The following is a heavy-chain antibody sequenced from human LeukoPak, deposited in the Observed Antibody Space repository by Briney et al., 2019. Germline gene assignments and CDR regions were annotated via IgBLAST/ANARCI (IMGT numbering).Heavy chain of an antibody. Sequence: SVKVSCKASGGTFGSYAFSWVRQAPGQGLEWMGGIIPIVGTTNYAQMFQGRVTITADESTSTAYMELSSLRSEDTAVYYCARGGYYYDSSGYSHLPDYWGQGTLVTVSA. CDR3: ARGGYYYDSSGYSHLPDY. J-gene: IGHJ4*02. D-gene: IGHD3-22*01. CDR2: IIPIVGTT. V-gene: IGHV1-69*13. CDR1: GGTFGSYA.